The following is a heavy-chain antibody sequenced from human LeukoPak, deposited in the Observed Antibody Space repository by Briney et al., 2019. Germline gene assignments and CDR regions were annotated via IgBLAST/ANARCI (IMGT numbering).Heavy chain of an antibody. J-gene: IGHJ4*02. D-gene: IGHD1-26*01. CDR3: ARGSYVGPTSGYFDY. CDR2: IYYSGST. CDR1: GGSISSGGCN. V-gene: IGHV4-31*03. Sequence: SQTLSLTCTVSGGSISSGGCNWSWIRQHPGKGLECIGYIYYSGSTYYNPSLKSRVTISVDTSKNQFSLKLSSVTAADTAVYYCARGSYVGPTSGYFDYWGQGTLVTVSS.